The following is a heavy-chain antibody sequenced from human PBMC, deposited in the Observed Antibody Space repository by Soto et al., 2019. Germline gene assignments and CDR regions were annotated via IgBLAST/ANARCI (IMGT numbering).Heavy chain of an antibody. J-gene: IGHJ4*02. CDR3: ARREIQGPIDY. CDR1: GYSISSSNW. Sequence: QVQLQESGPGLVKPSDTLSLTCAVSGYSISSSNWWGWIRQPPGKGLVWIGYIYYSGTTYYNPSLNRRVNMSVDTSKNQFSLKLTSVTAVDTAVYYCARREIQGPIDYWGQGTLVTVSS. CDR2: IYYSGTT. D-gene: IGHD1-26*01. V-gene: IGHV4-28*01.